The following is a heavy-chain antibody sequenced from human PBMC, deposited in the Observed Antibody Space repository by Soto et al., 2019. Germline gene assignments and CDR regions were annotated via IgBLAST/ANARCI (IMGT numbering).Heavy chain of an antibody. Sequence: GGSLRLSCASSGFIFNDYAMSWVRQAPGKGLEWVSGVSDSGAKTYYADSVKGRFTVSRDNSKNTLYLEMKSLRAEDTAVYYCAKDFQFGGSGTGYFDNWGQGTLVTVSS. CDR2: VSDSGAKT. CDR1: GFIFNDYA. CDR3: AKDFQFGGSGTGYFDN. V-gene: IGHV3-23*01. D-gene: IGHD3-10*01. J-gene: IGHJ4*02.